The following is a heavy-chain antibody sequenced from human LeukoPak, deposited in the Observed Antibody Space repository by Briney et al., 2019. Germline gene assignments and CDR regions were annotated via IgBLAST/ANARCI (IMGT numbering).Heavy chain of an antibody. CDR1: RYTFTSYY. Sequence: ASVKVSCKASRYTFTSYYMHWVRQAPGQGLEWMGIINPSGGSTSYAQKFQGRVTMTRDTSTSTVYMELSSLRSEDTAVYYCARDTTSSSWSYGDFDYWGQGTLVTVSS. CDR2: INPSGGST. D-gene: IGHD6-13*01. V-gene: IGHV1-46*01. CDR3: ARDTTSSSWSYGDFDY. J-gene: IGHJ4*02.